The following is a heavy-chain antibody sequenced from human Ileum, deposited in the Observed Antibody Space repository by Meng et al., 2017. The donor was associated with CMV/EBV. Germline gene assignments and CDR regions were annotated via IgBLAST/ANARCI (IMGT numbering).Heavy chain of an antibody. Sequence: GESLKISCVASAFTFTNSWMTWVRQAPGKGLEWVGRIKNEVRGGTPDYAAPVKGRFTISKDDSKNTLYLQMNTLTTADTALYYCTTDGGFHWGQGPLVTVSS. CDR3: TTDGGFH. J-gene: IGHJ4*02. D-gene: IGHD3-16*01. CDR1: AFTFTNSW. CDR2: IKNEVRGGTP. V-gene: IGHV3-15*01.